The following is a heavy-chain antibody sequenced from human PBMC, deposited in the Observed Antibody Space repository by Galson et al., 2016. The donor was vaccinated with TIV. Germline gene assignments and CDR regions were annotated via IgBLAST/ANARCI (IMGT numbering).Heavy chain of an antibody. CDR3: ARTAYWSGYEDF. D-gene: IGHD3-3*01. CDR1: GGSISHYY. Sequence: LTCTVSGGSISHYYWSWIRQAPGKGLDWIGYIYYTGTTHYSPSLKSRVTISVDMSKNQFSLHLNSVTAADTAVYYCARTAYWSGYEDFWGQGTLVTVSS. CDR2: IYYTGTT. J-gene: IGHJ4*02. V-gene: IGHV4-59*01.